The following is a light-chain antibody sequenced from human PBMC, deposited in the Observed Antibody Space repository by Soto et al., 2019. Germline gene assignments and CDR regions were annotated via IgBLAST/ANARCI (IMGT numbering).Light chain of an antibody. CDR3: QQYDNWPFT. CDR1: QSVSRN. V-gene: IGKV3-15*01. Sequence: EIVMTQYPANLSVSPGERATLSCRARQSVSRNIAWYQQKPGQALRLLIYGASTRATGIPARCSGSESGTEFTLTISSLHSEDFAVFYCQQYDNWPFTFGQGTRLEIK. CDR2: GAS. J-gene: IGKJ5*01.